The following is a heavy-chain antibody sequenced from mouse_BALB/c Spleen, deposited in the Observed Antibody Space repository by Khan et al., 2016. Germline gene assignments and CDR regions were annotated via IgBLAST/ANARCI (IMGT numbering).Heavy chain of an antibody. CDR1: GYTFTNYY. D-gene: IGHD2-14*01. J-gene: IGHJ3*01. Sequence: QVQLQQPGPELVKPGTSVRISCKAAGYTFTNYYIHWLKQGPGQGLEWIGWIFPGNVNPKFNEKFKGKATLTVDKSSTTVYMNLSSLTSEDSAVYFCARHYRYSWFVYWGQGTLVTVSA. CDR2: IFPGNVNP. CDR3: ARHYRYSWFVY. V-gene: IGHV1S56*01.